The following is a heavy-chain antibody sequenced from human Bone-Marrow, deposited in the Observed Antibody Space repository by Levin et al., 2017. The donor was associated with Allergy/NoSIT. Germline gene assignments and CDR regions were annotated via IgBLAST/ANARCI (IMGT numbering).Heavy chain of an antibody. D-gene: IGHD2-8*01. Sequence: SETLSLTCDVSGDSMRYSSYFWGWIRQPPGKGLEWIGSVSYRGKTNYSPSLKTRVTISIDTSKVQFSLRLTSVTVADTAVYFCVRERGYCTTTACPGGYPIDSWGQGSLVTVSS. CDR2: VSYRGKT. CDR1: GDSMRYSSYF. CDR3: VRERGYCTTTACPGGYPIDS. J-gene: IGHJ4*02. V-gene: IGHV4-39*07.